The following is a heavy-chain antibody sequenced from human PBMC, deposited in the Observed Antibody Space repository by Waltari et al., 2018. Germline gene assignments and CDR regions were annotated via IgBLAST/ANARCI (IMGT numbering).Heavy chain of an antibody. CDR2: IYYSGST. J-gene: IGHJ6*04. CDR3: ARRYSYGPMDV. V-gene: IGHV4-59*01. CDR1: GGSLSSYY. D-gene: IGHD5-18*01. Sequence: QVQLPESGPGLVKPSATLSLTCTVSGGSLSSYYWSWIRQPPGKGLEWIGYIYYSGSTNYNPSLKSRVTISVDTSKNQFSLKLSSVTAADTAVYYCARRYSYGPMDVWGKGTTVTVSS.